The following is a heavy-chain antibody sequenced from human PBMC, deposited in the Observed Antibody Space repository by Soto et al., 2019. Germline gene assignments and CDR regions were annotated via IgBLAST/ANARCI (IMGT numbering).Heavy chain of an antibody. CDR2: IDSSTKYT. CDR1: GFTFRDYY. CDR3: ARGYSYTMDV. Sequence: QVQLVESGGGLVRPGGSLRLSCAASGFTFRDYYMTWFRQAPGQGLEWLSYIDSSTKYTNYADSVKGRFTISRDNAKNSLYLQMNSLRADDTAVYYCARGYSYTMDVWGQGTMVTVSS. V-gene: IGHV3-11*05. J-gene: IGHJ6*02.